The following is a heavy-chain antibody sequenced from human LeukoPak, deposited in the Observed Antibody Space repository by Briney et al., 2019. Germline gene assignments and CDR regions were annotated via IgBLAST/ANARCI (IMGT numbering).Heavy chain of an antibody. CDR3: AVLGYYYYYMDV. J-gene: IGHJ6*03. V-gene: IGHV1-2*02. Sequence: ASVKVSCKTSGYTFTSYYIHWLRQVPGQGFEWMGWSDPNSGATKYEHFQGRVTMTTDTSISTAYMELSRLRSDDTAVYYCAVLGYYYYYMDVWGKGTTVTVSS. D-gene: IGHD2-15*01. CDR1: GYTFTSYY. CDR2: SDPNSGAT.